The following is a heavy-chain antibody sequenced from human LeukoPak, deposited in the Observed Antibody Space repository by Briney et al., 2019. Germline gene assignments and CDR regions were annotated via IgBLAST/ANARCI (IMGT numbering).Heavy chain of an antibody. Sequence: PGGSLRLSCAASGFTVNNNYMSWVRQAPGKGLEWVSVIYSGDITYYADSVKGRCTISRDNSKNTLYLQMNSLRAEDTAVYYCARGSGYNYGFPDYWGQGTLVTVSS. J-gene: IGHJ4*02. CDR3: ARGSGYNYGFPDY. CDR2: IYSGDIT. V-gene: IGHV3-53*01. D-gene: IGHD5-18*01. CDR1: GFTVNNNY.